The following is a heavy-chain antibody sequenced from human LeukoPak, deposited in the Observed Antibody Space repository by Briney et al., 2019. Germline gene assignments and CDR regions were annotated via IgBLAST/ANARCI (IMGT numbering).Heavy chain of an antibody. V-gene: IGHV4-59*01. CDR2: IYYIGST. D-gene: IGHD3-10*01. J-gene: IGHJ4*02. CDR3: ARSTYYYGSGSFDY. CDR1: GGSISSYY. Sequence: SETLSLTRTVSGGSISSYYWSWIRQPPGKGLEWIGYIYYIGSTNYNPSLKSRVTISVDTSKNQFSLKLRSVTPADTAVYYCARSTYYYGSGSFDYWGQGTLVTVSS.